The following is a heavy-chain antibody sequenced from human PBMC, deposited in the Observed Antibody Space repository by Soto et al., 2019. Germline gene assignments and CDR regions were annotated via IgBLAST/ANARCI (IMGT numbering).Heavy chain of an antibody. CDR2: IKSKTDGGTT. D-gene: IGHD1-7*01. V-gene: IGHV3-15*01. Sequence: PGGSLRLSCAASGFTFSNAWISWVRQAPGKGLEWVGRIKSKTDGGTTDYAAPVKGRFTISRDDSKNTLYLQMNSLKTEDTAVYYCTTGPISFNWNLRYFDYWGQGTLVTVSS. CDR1: GFTFSNAW. CDR3: TTGPISFNWNLRYFDY. J-gene: IGHJ4*02.